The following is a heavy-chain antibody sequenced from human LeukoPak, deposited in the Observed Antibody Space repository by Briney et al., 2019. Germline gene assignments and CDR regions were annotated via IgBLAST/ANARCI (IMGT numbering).Heavy chain of an antibody. CDR3: ARVANNGYYFFDY. V-gene: IGHV4-61*05. D-gene: IGHD3-22*01. Sequence: PSETLSLTCTVSGGSISSNNYYWGWVRQPPGKGLEWIGYIYYTGSTNYNPSLKSRVTISVDTSKNQFSLRLSSVTAADTAVYYCARVANNGYYFFDYWGQGTLVTVSS. CDR2: IYYTGST. CDR1: GGSISSNNYY. J-gene: IGHJ4*02.